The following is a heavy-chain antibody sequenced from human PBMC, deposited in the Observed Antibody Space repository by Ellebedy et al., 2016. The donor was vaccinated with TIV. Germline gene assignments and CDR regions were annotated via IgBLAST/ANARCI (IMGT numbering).Heavy chain of an antibody. V-gene: IGHV3-9*01. Sequence: GGSLRLXXAASGFTFENYTMHWVRHAPGKGLEWVSGISWDSVTIGCADSVKGRFSMSRDNAKNSLYLQMNSLRVEDTALYYCASSVVTGLDAFDIWGQGTMVTVSS. D-gene: IGHD3-22*01. CDR2: ISWDSVTI. CDR1: GFTFENYT. CDR3: ASSVVTGLDAFDI. J-gene: IGHJ3*02.